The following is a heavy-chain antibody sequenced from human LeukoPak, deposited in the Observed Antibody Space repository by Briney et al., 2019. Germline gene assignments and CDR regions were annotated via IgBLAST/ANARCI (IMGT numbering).Heavy chain of an antibody. CDR1: GFTFSSYS. D-gene: IGHD3-22*01. V-gene: IGHV3-21*01. CDR3: ARDETYDYESNGYLDF. J-gene: IGHJ4*02. CDR2: ISSSSSYI. Sequence: GGSLRLSCAASGFTFSSYSMNWVRQAPGKGLEWVSSISSSSSYIYYADSVKGRFTISRDNAKNSLYLQMNSLRAEDTAVYYCARDETYDYESNGYLDFWGQGTVVTVSS.